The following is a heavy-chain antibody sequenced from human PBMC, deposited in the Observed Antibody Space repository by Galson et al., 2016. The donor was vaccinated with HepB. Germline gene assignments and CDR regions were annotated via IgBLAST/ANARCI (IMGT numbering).Heavy chain of an antibody. J-gene: IGHJ4*02. CDR1: GFFFSSRA. D-gene: IGHD5-12*01. Sequence: SLRLSCAASGFFFSSRAMSWVRQAPGKGLEWVAGINNGAANTGYAATVKGRFTISRDNSKNTPYLQMNSLRTEDTAVYYCARNDSSGGRGSPDYWGQGTLVTVSS. V-gene: IGHV3-23*01. CDR3: ARNDSSGGRGSPDY. CDR2: INNGAANT.